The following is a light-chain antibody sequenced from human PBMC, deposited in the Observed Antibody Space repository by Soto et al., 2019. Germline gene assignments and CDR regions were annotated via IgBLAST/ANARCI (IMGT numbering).Light chain of an antibody. CDR1: SSDVGSYNL. Sequence: QSVLTQPASVSGSPGQSITISCTGASSDVGSYNLVSWYQHHPAKAPKLMIYEGTKRPSGISNRFSASKSGNTASLTISGLQAEDEADYFCCSYAGSSTFYVFGTGTKDTVL. J-gene: IGLJ1*01. CDR3: CSYAGSSTFYV. V-gene: IGLV2-23*01. CDR2: EGT.